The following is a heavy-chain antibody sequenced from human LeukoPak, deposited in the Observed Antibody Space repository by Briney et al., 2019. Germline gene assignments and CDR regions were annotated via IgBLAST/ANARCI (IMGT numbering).Heavy chain of an antibody. J-gene: IGHJ4*02. V-gene: IGHV3-21*04. CDR2: ISGSGTYI. CDR3: AKDGGYCSSTSCYYNY. D-gene: IGHD2-2*01. Sequence: GGSLRLSCAASGFTFSSYSTHWVRQTPGKGLEWVSSISGSGTYIYYADSVKGRFTTSRDNAKNSLYLQMNSLRAEDTAVYYCAKDGGYCSSTSCYYNYWGQGTLVTVSS. CDR1: GFTFSSYS.